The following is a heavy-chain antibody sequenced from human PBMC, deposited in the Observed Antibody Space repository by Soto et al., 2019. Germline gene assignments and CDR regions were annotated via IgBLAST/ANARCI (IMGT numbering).Heavy chain of an antibody. CDR2: INHGGST. CDR3: ARHSGTYYGAFDI. CDR1: GGSVSAHY. D-gene: IGHD1-26*01. J-gene: IGHJ3*02. Sequence: QVQLQQWGAGLLKPSENLSLTCAVYGGSVSAHYWCWIRQSPGKGLVWIGEINHGGSTNYNPSLKSRVTISVDTSKNQISLKLNSVTAADTAVYYCARHSGTYYGAFDIWGQGTMVTVSS. V-gene: IGHV4-34*01.